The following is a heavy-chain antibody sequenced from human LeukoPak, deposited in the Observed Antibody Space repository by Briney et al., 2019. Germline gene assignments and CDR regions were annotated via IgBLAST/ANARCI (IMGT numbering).Heavy chain of an antibody. CDR3: ARGGGSGYSYG. V-gene: IGHV3-7*03. D-gene: IGHD5-18*01. CDR2: IKQDGSER. J-gene: IGHJ4*02. Sequence: GGSLRLSCVVSGVTFSSHWMSWVRQAPGKGLEWVANIKQDGSERYYVDSVKGRFTISRDNAKNSVFLQMNSLRAEDTAVYYCARGGGSGYSYGWGQGTLVTVSS. CDR1: GVTFSSHW.